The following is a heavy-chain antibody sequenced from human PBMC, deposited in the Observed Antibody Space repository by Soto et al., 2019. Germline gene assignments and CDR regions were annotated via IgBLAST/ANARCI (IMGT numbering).Heavy chain of an antibody. CDR1: GGSLRGYS. V-gene: IGHV4-59*12. J-gene: IGHJ5*02. D-gene: IGHD2-21*01. Sequence: SETLSLTCTVSGGSLRGYSWSWIRQSPGKGLEWLGYVYSGGGTNYSPSFMGRVTISVDTTDNQFSLKLSSVTAADSAVYYCAGVRGPYCGGECYPPTPNWLEPWGQGTLVTVS. CDR2: VYSGGGT. CDR3: AGVRGPYCGGECYPPTPNWLEP.